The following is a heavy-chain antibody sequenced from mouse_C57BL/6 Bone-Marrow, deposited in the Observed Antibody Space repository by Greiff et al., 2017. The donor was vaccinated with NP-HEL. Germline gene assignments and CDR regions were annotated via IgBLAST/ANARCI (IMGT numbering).Heavy chain of an antibody. Sequence: VQLQQPGAELVRPGTSVKLSCKASGYTFTSYWMHWVKQRPGQGLEWIGVIDPSDSYTNYNQKFKGKATLTVDTSSSTAYMQLSSLTSEDSAVYYCGYYGSSWFAYWGQGTLVTVSA. CDR3: GYYGSSWFAY. V-gene: IGHV1-59*01. D-gene: IGHD1-1*01. CDR1: GYTFTSYW. CDR2: IDPSDSYT. J-gene: IGHJ3*01.